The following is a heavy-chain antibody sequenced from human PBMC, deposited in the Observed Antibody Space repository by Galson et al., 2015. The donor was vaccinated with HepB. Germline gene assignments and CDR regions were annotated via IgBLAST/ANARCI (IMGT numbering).Heavy chain of an antibody. CDR3: AQPTAEAFCVGGDCYSHDAFDI. CDR1: GYTFTSYY. CDR2: INPNSGGT. Sequence: SVKVSCKASGYTFTSYYMHWVRQAPGQGLEWMGRINPNSGGTNYAQKFQGRVTMTRDTSISTAYMELSRLRSDDTAVYYCAQPTAEAFCVGGDCYSHDAFDIWGQGTMVTVSS. J-gene: IGHJ3*02. D-gene: IGHD2-21*01. V-gene: IGHV1-2*06.